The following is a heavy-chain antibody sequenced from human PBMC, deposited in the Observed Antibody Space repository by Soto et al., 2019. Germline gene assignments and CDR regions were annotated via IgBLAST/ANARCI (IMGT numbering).Heavy chain of an antibody. D-gene: IGHD3-3*01. CDR3: AREMITIFGVVTAHYYGMDV. CDR2: INPNSGGT. V-gene: IGHV1-2*02. Sequence: ASVKVSCKASGYTFTGYYMHWVRQAPGQGLEWMGWINPNSGGTNYAQKFQGRVTMTRDTSISTAYMELSRLRSDDTAVYYCAREMITIFGVVTAHYYGMDVWGQGTTVTAP. J-gene: IGHJ6*02. CDR1: GYTFTGYY.